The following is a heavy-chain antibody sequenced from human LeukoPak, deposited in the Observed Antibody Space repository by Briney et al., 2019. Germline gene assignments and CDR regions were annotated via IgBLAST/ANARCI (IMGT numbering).Heavy chain of an antibody. CDR2: LYTGGTT. Sequence: GGSLRLSCAVSGFNVSSDYMTWVRQAPGKGLQWVSVLYTGGTTYYANSVKGRFTISRDSSKNTLYLQVNSLRAEDTAIYYCARVKGETPAFDFWGQGTLVTVSS. D-gene: IGHD3-10*01. CDR3: ARVKGETPAFDF. J-gene: IGHJ4*02. CDR1: GFNVSSDY. V-gene: IGHV3-53*01.